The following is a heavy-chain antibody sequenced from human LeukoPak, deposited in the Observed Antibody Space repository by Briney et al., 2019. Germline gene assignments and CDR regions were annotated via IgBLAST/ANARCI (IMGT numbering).Heavy chain of an antibody. V-gene: IGHV3-23*01. CDR1: GFTFSSYA. Sequence: GGSLRLSCAASGFTFSSYAMSWVRQAPRKGLEWVSAISGSGGSIYYADSVKGRFTISRDNSKNTLYLQMNSLRAEDTAVYYCAKDHLSEWFDPWGQGTLVTVSS. J-gene: IGHJ5*02. CDR2: ISGSGGSI. CDR3: AKDHLSEWFDP. D-gene: IGHD5/OR15-5a*01.